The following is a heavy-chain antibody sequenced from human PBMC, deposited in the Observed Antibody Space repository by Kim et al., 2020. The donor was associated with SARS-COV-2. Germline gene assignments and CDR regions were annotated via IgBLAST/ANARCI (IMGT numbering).Heavy chain of an antibody. CDR3: ARESLDGYKALGAVGAFDI. V-gene: IGHV4-31*03. CDR2: IYYSGST. D-gene: IGHD5-12*01. J-gene: IGHJ3*02. CDR1: GGSISSGGYY. Sequence: SETLSLTCTVSGGSISSGGYYWSWIRQHPGKGLEWIGYIYYSGSTYYNPSLKSRVTISVDTSKNQFSLKLSSVTSADTAVYYCARESLDGYKALGAVGAFDIWGQGTMVTVSS.